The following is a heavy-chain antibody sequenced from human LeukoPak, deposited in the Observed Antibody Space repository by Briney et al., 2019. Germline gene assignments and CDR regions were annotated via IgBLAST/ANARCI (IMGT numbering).Heavy chain of an antibody. CDR2: ISGSGGGT. Sequence: PGGSLRLSCAASGFTFSSYGMSWVRQAPGKGLQWVSGISGSGGGTYYAASVKGRFTISRDNSKNTLYLQMNSLRAEDTAVYYCAKDSPYAYYGSGSYWDYWGQGTLVTVSS. D-gene: IGHD3-10*01. V-gene: IGHV3-23*01. CDR1: GFTFSSYG. CDR3: AKDSPYAYYGSGSYWDY. J-gene: IGHJ4*02.